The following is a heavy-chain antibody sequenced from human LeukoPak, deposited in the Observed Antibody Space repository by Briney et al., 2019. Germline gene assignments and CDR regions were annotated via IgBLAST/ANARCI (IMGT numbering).Heavy chain of an antibody. CDR1: GGSVSSGSYY. Sequence: SETLSLTCTVSGGSVSSGSYYWSWIRQPPGKGLEWIGYIYYSGSTNYNPSLKSRVTISVDTSKNQFSLKLSSVTAADTAVYYCARDAHMVRVEDWGQGTLVTVSS. CDR2: IYYSGST. D-gene: IGHD3-10*01. J-gene: IGHJ4*02. V-gene: IGHV4-61*01. CDR3: ARDAHMVRVED.